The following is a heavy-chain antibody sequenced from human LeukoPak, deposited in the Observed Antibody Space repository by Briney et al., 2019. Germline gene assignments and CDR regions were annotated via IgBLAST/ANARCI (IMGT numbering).Heavy chain of an antibody. CDR1: GGSFSGYY. Sequence: SETLSLTCAVYGGSFSGYYWSWIRQPPGKGLEWIGEINHSGSTNYNPSLKSRVTISVDTSKNQFSLKLSSVTAADTAVYYCARLSTSTLYRGGSVYYYNYGMDVWGQGTTVTVSS. CDR2: INHSGST. D-gene: IGHD2-2*01. J-gene: IGHJ6*02. V-gene: IGHV4-34*01. CDR3: ARLSTSTLYRGGSVYYYNYGMDV.